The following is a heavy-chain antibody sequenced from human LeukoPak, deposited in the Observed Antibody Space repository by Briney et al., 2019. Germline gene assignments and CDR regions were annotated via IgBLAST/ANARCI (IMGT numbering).Heavy chain of an antibody. CDR2: INHSGST. CDR1: GFTFSDYY. J-gene: IGHJ4*02. D-gene: IGHD3-16*02. V-gene: IGHV4-34*01. CDR3: ARGSGDYVWGSYRYKGDYFDY. Sequence: GSLRLSCAASGFTFSDYYMSWIRQPPGKGLEWIGEINHSGSTNYNPSLESRVTISVDTSKNQFSLKLSSVTAADTAVYYCARGSGDYVWGSYRYKGDYFDYWGQGTLVTVSS.